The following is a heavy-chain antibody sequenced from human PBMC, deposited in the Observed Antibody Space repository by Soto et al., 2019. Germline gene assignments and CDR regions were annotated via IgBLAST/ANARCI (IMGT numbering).Heavy chain of an antibody. CDR2: IYYSGST. D-gene: IGHD6-6*01. J-gene: IGHJ4*02. CDR1: GGSISSSSYY. Sequence: QLQLQESGPGLVKPSETLSLTCTVSGGSISSSSYYWGWIRQPPGKGLEWIGSIYYSGSTYYNPSLKSRVTISVATSKNQFSLKLSSVTAADTAVYYCARHVVSSSPFDYWGQGTLVTVSS. CDR3: ARHVVSSSPFDY. V-gene: IGHV4-39*01.